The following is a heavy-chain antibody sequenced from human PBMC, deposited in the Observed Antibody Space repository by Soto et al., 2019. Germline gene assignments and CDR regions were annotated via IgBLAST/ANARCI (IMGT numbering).Heavy chain of an antibody. CDR1: GFTLSSYA. CDR2: ISSSSSYI. J-gene: IGHJ6*02. CDR3: ARDGRYCSGGSCSIRFMDV. V-gene: IGHV3-21*01. D-gene: IGHD2-15*01. Sequence: SGGSLRLSCAASGFTLSSYAMSWVRQAPGKGLEWVSSISSSSSYIYYADSVKGRFTISRDNAKNSLYLQMNSLRAEDTAVYYYARDGRYCSGGSCSIRFMDVWGQGTTVTVSS.